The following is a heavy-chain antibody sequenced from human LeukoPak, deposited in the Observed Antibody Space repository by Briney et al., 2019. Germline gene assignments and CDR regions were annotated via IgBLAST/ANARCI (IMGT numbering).Heavy chain of an antibody. Sequence: PGTSLRLSCVASGFTFSSHSFHWVRQAPGKGLEWVAVISYDGTNKYYADSVKGRFTISRDNSKNTMYLQMNSLRAEDTAMYYCARAPMSYDSSGFGGAFDIWGQGTMVTVSS. J-gene: IGHJ3*02. CDR3: ARAPMSYDSSGFGGAFDI. V-gene: IGHV3-30-3*01. D-gene: IGHD3-22*01. CDR2: ISYDGTNK. CDR1: GFTFSSHS.